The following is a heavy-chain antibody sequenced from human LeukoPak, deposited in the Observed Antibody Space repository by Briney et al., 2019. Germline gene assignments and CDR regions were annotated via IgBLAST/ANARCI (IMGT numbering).Heavy chain of an antibody. J-gene: IGHJ4*02. V-gene: IGHV3-23*01. CDR3: AKDLQWLVTYYFDY. CDR2: ISGSGGST. D-gene: IGHD6-19*01. Sequence: GGSLRLSCAASGFTFSSYAMSWVRQAPGKGLEWVSAISGSGGSTYYADSVKRRFPITRDNSNNALDLQMNSMRAEDTAVYYCAKDLQWLVTYYFDYWGQGTLVTVSS. CDR1: GFTFSSYA.